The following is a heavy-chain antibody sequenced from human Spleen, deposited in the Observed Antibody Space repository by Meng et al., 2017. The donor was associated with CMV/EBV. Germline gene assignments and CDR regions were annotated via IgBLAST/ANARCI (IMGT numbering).Heavy chain of an antibody. V-gene: IGHV3-33*01. D-gene: IGHD1-26*01. CDR3: ARGNVWELLRADAFDI. CDR1: GFTFSSYG. J-gene: IGHJ3*02. Sequence: GGSLRLSCAESGFTFSSYGLHWVRQAPGKGLEWVAGIWYDGSNKYYADSVKGRFTISRDNAKNSLYLQMNSLRAEDTAVYYCARGNVWELLRADAFDIWGQGTMVTVSS. CDR2: IWYDGSNK.